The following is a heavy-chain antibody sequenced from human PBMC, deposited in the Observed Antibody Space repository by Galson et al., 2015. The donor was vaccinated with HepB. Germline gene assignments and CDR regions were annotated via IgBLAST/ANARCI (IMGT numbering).Heavy chain of an antibody. Sequence: SVKVSCKASGGTFSSYTISWVRQAPGQGLEWMGRIIPILGIANYAQKFQGRVTITADKSTSTAYMELSSLRSEDTAVYYCAWGYSSGWYGYWGQGTLVTVSS. CDR1: GGTFSSYT. D-gene: IGHD6-19*01. V-gene: IGHV1-69*02. J-gene: IGHJ4*02. CDR2: IIPILGIA. CDR3: AWGYSSGWYGY.